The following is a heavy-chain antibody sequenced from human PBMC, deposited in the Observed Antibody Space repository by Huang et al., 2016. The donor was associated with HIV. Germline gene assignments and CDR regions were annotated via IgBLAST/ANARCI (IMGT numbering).Heavy chain of an antibody. Sequence: QVQLVQSGAEVKKPGASVKVSCKASGFNFNNYDFNWVRQASGQGLQWMGWMNPKSGNTGYAQKFQGRVTITRNTSITTAYMELRSRRSEDTAVYYCARARGFLYDSTGYYSRYYFDSWGQGTLVTISS. CDR1: GFNFNNYD. D-gene: IGHD3-22*01. V-gene: IGHV1-8*03. CDR3: ARARGFLYDSTGYYSRYYFDS. J-gene: IGHJ4*02. CDR2: MNPKSGNT.